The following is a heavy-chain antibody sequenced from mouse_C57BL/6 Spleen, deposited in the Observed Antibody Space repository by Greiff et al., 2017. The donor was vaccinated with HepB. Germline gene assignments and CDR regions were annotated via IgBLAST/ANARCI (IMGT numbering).Heavy chain of an antibody. CDR2: IDPSDSYT. V-gene: IGHV1-50*01. Sequence: QVQLQQPGAELVKPGASVKLSCKASGYTFTSYWMQWVKQRPGQGLEWIGEIDPSDSYTNYNQKFKGKATLTVDISSSTAYMQLSSLTSEDSAVYYCAGTFDIYYGNPNYYCDYWGQGTTLTVSS. CDR3: AGTFDIYYGNPNYYCDY. CDR1: GYTFTSYW. D-gene: IGHD1-1*01. J-gene: IGHJ2*01.